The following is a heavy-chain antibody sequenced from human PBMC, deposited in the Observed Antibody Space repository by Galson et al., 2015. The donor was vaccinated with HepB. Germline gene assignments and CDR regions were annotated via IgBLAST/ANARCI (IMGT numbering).Heavy chain of an antibody. CDR1: GYTFTSYG. Sequence: SVKVSCKASGYTFTSYGISWVRQAPGQGLEWMGWISAYNGNTNYAQKLQGRVTMTTDTSTSTAYMELRSLRSDDTAVYYCARVDEARRITMIVVAAKHFDYWGQGTLVTASS. D-gene: IGHD3-22*01. CDR3: ARVDEARRITMIVVAAKHFDY. V-gene: IGHV1-18*01. J-gene: IGHJ4*02. CDR2: ISAYNGNT.